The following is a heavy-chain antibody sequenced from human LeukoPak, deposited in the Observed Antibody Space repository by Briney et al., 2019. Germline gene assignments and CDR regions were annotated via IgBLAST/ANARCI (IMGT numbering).Heavy chain of an antibody. D-gene: IGHD5-12*01. Sequence: SETLSLTCAVYGGSFSGYYWSWIRQPPGKGLEWIGEINHSGSTNYNPSLKSRVTMSVDTSKNQFSLKLSSVTAADAAVYYCARMGIVATFDYEGQGTRVTVSA. J-gene: IGHJ4*02. V-gene: IGHV4-34*01. CDR3: ARMGIVATFDY. CDR1: GGSFSGYY. CDR2: INHSGST.